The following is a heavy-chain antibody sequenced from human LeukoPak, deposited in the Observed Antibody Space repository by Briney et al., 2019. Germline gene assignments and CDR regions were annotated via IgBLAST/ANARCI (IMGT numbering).Heavy chain of an antibody. Sequence: SVKVSCKASGGTSSSYAISWVRQAPGQGLEWMGGIIPIFGTANYAQKFQGRVTITADESTSTAYMELSSLRSEDTAVYYCASSGNGYSYGYLDYWGQGTLVTVSS. CDR2: IIPIFGTA. CDR1: GGTSSSYA. V-gene: IGHV1-69*13. CDR3: ASSGNGYSYGYLDY. D-gene: IGHD5-18*01. J-gene: IGHJ4*02.